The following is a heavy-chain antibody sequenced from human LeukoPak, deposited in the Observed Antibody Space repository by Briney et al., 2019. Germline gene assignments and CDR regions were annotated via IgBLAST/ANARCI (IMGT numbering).Heavy chain of an antibody. CDR1: GFTFISYW. Sequence: GGSLRLSCAASGFTFISYWMSWVRQAPGKGLEWVANIKQDGSEKYFVDSVKGRFTISRDNAKNSLYLEMNSLRAEDTALYFCAREITYQHSSAYDYWGQGTRVTVSS. V-gene: IGHV3-7*01. J-gene: IGHJ4*02. CDR2: IKQDGSEK. CDR3: AREITYQHSSAYDY. D-gene: IGHD3-22*01.